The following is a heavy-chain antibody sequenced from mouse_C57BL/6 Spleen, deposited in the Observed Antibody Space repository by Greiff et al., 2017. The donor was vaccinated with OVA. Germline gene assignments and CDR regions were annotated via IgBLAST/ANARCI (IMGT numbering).Heavy chain of an antibody. CDR1: GYTFTSYW. V-gene: IGHV1-69*01. J-gene: IGHJ4*01. CDR3: ARYGYPSYYAMDY. Sequence: QVQLQQPGAELVMPGASVKLSCKASGYTFTSYWMHWVKQRPGQGLEWIGEIDPSDSYTNYNQKFKGKSTLTVDKSSSTAYMQLSSLTSEDSAVYYCARYGYPSYYAMDYWGQGTSVTVSS. CDR2: IDPSDSYT. D-gene: IGHD2-2*01.